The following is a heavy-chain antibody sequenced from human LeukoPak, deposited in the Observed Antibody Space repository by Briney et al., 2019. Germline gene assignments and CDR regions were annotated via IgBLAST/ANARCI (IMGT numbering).Heavy chain of an antibody. V-gene: IGHV4-34*01. D-gene: IGHD6-13*01. CDR1: GGSFSGYY. Sequence: SETLSLTCAVHGGSFSGYYWSWIRQPPGKGLEWIGEINHSGSTNYNPSLKSRVAISVDTSKNQFSLKLSYVTAADTAVYYCARGSSSSWYQAFDIWGQGTMVTVSS. CDR3: ARGSSSSWYQAFDI. CDR2: INHSGST. J-gene: IGHJ3*02.